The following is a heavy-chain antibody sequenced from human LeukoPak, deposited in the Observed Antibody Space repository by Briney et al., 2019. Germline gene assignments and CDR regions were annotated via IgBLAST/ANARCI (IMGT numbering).Heavy chain of an antibody. CDR3: ARGPILVRGVIMADSVGGMDV. Sequence: GASVKVSCKASGYIFTSYDINWVRQATGQGPEWMAWMNPNGDNTGYAQKFQGRITMTRDTSISTAYMELSSLSSEDTAVYYCARGPILVRGVIMADSVGGMDVWGQGTTVTVSS. CDR2: MNPNGDNT. CDR1: GYIFTSYD. D-gene: IGHD3-10*01. J-gene: IGHJ6*02. V-gene: IGHV1-8*01.